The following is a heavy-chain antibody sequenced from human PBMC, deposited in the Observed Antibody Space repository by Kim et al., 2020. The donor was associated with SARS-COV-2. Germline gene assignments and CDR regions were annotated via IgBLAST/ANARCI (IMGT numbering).Heavy chain of an antibody. CDR1: GFTFGDYA. Sequence: GGSLRLSCTASGFTFGDYAMSWFRQAPGKGLEWVGFIRSKAYGGTTEYAASVKGRFTISRDDSKSIAYLQMNSLKTEDTAVYYCTRVLSPMVRGDYYFDYWGQGTLVTVSS. CDR2: IRSKAYGGTT. V-gene: IGHV3-49*03. CDR3: TRVLSPMVRGDYYFDY. J-gene: IGHJ4*02. D-gene: IGHD3-10*01.